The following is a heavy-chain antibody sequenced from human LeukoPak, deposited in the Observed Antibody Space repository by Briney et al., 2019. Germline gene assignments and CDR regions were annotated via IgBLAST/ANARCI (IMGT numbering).Heavy chain of an antibody. CDR1: GYSFTSYW. CDR2: IDPSDSYT. CDR3: ARRIAAADFDYIDY. J-gene: IGHJ4*02. V-gene: IGHV5-10-1*01. D-gene: IGHD6-13*01. Sequence: GEALQISCQGSGYSFTSYWIRWVRPMPGKGLEWMGRIDPSDSYTNYSPSFQGHVTISADKSISTAYLQWSSLKASDTAMYYCARRIAAADFDYIDYWGQGTLVTVSS.